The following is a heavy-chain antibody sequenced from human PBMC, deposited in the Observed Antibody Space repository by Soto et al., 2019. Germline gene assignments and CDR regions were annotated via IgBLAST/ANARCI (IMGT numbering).Heavy chain of an antibody. CDR1: GGSFSSYA. V-gene: IGHV1-69*12. J-gene: IGHJ3*02. Sequence: QVQLVQSGAEVKKPGSSVKVSCKASGGSFSSYAISWVRQAPGQGLEWMGGIIPIFATANYAQKFQGRVTITADGSTNTAYMELSTLRSEDTAMYYCARDSVVATHAFDIWGQGTMVTVSS. D-gene: IGHD1-26*01. CDR3: ARDSVVATHAFDI. CDR2: IIPIFATA.